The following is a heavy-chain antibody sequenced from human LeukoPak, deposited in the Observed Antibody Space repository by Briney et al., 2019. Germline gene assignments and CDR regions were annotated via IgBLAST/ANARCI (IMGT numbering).Heavy chain of an antibody. V-gene: IGHV4-39*07. Sequence: SETLSLTCTVSNGSVSSSNYYWAWIRQPPGKGLEWIATMYYSSTTFYNPSLKSRVTISVDTSKNQFSLKLSSVTAADTAVYYCASTLVDTAMVGEEAFDIWGQGTMVTVSS. D-gene: IGHD5-18*01. CDR1: NGSVSSSNYY. J-gene: IGHJ3*02. CDR3: ASTLVDTAMVGEEAFDI. CDR2: MYYSSTT.